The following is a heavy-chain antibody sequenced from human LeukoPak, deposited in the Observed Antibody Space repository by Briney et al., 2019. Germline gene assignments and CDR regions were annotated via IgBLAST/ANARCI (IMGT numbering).Heavy chain of an antibody. J-gene: IGHJ5*02. CDR3: ARSSTHVGATTGGGWFDP. CDR2: IYSSGTI. Sequence: SETLSLTCSVSGGSISSYYWSWIRQPAGKGLEWIGRIYSSGTITYNPSLQSRVTMSVDTSKNEFSLKMSSVTAADTAVYYCARSSTHVGATTGGGWFDPWGQGTLVTVSS. V-gene: IGHV4-4*07. CDR1: GGSISSYY. D-gene: IGHD1-26*01.